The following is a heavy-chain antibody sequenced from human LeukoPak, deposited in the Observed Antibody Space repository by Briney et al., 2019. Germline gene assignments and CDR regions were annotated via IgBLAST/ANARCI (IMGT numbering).Heavy chain of an antibody. V-gene: IGHV1-18*01. CDR1: GYTFTSYG. CDR3: ARADYGERPFDY. D-gene: IGHD4-17*01. J-gene: IGHJ4*02. CDR2: ISAYNGNT. Sequence: ASVKVSCKASGYTFTSYGISWVRQAPGQGLEWMGWISAYNGNTNYAQKLQGRVTMTTDTSTSTAYMELRSLRSDDTAMYYCARADYGERPFDYWGQGTLVTVSS.